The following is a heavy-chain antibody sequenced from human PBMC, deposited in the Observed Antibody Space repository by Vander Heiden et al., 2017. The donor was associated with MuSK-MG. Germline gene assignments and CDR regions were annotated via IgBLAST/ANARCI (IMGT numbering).Heavy chain of an antibody. CDR3: AKVGHGSWYSKKSSAFDY. V-gene: IGHV3-23*01. CDR2: ISGSGGST. J-gene: IGHJ4*02. Sequence: EVQLLESGGGLVQPGGSLRLSCAASGFTFSSYAMSWVRQAPGKGLEWVSAISGSGGSTYYADSVKGRVTISRDNSKNTLYLQMNSLRAEETAVYYCAKVGHGSWYSKKSSAFDYWGQGTMVTVSS. CDR1: GFTFSSYA. D-gene: IGHD6-13*01.